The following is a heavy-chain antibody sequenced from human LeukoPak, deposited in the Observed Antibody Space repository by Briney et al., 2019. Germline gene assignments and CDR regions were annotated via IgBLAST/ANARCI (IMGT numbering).Heavy chain of an antibody. J-gene: IGHJ6*04. CDR2: ISGKSHYI. V-gene: IGHV3-21*01. CDR3: AELGITMIGGV. Sequence: GGSLRLSCVVSGLTFSSYGLSWVRQAPGKGLEWVSSISGKSHYIYEADSVKGRFTISRDNAKNSLYLQMNSLRAEDTAVYYCAELGITMIGGVWGKGTTVTISS. CDR1: GLTFSSYG. D-gene: IGHD3-10*02.